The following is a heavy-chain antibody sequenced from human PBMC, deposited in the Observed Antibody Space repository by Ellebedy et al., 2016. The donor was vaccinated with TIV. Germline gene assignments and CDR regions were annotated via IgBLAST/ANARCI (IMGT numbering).Heavy chain of an antibody. V-gene: IGHV3-23*01. Sequence: GESLKISCAASGFSFSSYGMSWVRQSPGKGLEWVSAISNNGGSTYYADSVKGRFTISRDNPKNRLFLQINSLRAGDAATYYCAKDLGGRVVVPAARGMDVWGKGTTVTVSS. CDR3: AKDLGGRVVVPAARGMDV. D-gene: IGHD2-2*01. J-gene: IGHJ6*04. CDR1: GFSFSSYG. CDR2: ISNNGGST.